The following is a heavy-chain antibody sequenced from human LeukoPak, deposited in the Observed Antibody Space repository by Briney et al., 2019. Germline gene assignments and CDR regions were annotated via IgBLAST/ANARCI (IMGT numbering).Heavy chain of an antibody. Sequence: GASVKVSCKASGYTFTSYGISWVPQAPGQGLEWMGWISAYNGNTNYAQKLQGRVTMTTDTSTSTAYMELRSLRSDDTAVYYCARDPEDSSSSGVGWFDPWGQGTLVTVSS. CDR2: ISAYNGNT. CDR3: ARDPEDSSSSGVGWFDP. J-gene: IGHJ5*02. CDR1: GYTFTSYG. V-gene: IGHV1-18*01. D-gene: IGHD6-6*01.